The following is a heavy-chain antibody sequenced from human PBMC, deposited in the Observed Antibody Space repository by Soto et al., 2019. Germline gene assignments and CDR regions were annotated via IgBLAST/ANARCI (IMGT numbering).Heavy chain of an antibody. D-gene: IGHD4-17*01. V-gene: IGHV4-39*01. CDR2: IYYSGST. J-gene: IGHJ6*02. CDR3: ARHSQAVTKPGSGYYYGMDV. Sequence: SETLSLTCTVSGGSISSSSCYWGWIRQPPGKGLEWIGSIYYSGSTYYNPSLKSRVTISVDTSKNQFSLKLSSVTAADTAVYYCARHSQAVTKPGSGYYYGMDVWGQGTTVTSP. CDR1: GGSISSSSCY.